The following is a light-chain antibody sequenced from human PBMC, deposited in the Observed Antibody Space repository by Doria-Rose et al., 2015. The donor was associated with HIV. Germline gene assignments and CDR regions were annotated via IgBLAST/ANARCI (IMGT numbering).Light chain of an antibody. CDR1: QSFSSTY. J-gene: IGKJ1*01. Sequence: TQSPGTLSLSPGGRATLSCRASQSFSSTYLAWYQKKPGQAPSLLIYDGSTRATGIPDRFSASGSGTDFTLTINRLEPEDFALYYCHQYGTSWTFGQGTKVEI. V-gene: IGKV3-20*01. CDR2: DGS. CDR3: HQYGTSWT.